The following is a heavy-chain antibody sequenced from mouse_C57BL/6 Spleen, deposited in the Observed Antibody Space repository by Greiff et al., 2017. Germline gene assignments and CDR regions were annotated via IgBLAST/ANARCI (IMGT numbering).Heavy chain of an antibody. CDR2: IYPGDGDT. Sequence: QVQLQQSGPELVQPGASVKISCKASGYAFSSSWMNWVKQRPGKGLEWIGRIYPGDGDTNYNGKFKGKATLTADKSSSTAYMQLSSLTSEDSAVYFCASYYYAMDYWGQGTSVTVSS. J-gene: IGHJ4*01. V-gene: IGHV1-82*01. CDR3: ASYYYAMDY. CDR1: GYAFSSSW.